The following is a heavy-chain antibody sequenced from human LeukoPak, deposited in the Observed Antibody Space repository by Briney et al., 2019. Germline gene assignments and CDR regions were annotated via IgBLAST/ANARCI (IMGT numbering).Heavy chain of an antibody. CDR1: GFTFSSYA. D-gene: IGHD6-19*01. J-gene: IGHJ4*02. CDR3: ARDILAVAGTGYFDS. Sequence: PGGSLRLSCADSGFTFSSYAMPWVRQAPGKGLEWVAVISFDGSNKYYADSVKGRFTISRDNSKNTLYLQMNSLRAEDTAVYYCARDILAVAGTGYFDSWGQGTLVTVSS. CDR2: ISFDGSNK. V-gene: IGHV3-30-3*01.